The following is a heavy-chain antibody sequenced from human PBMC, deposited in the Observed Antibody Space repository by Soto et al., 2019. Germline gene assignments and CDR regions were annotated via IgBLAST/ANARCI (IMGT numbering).Heavy chain of an antibody. CDR1: GFTFSSYS. CDR2: ISSSSSYI. V-gene: IGHV3-21*01. J-gene: IGHJ6*02. CDR3: NPAYCSTTRCHGPYGMDV. Sequence: GGSLRLSCAASGFTFSSYSMNWVRQAPGKGLEWVSSISSSSSYIYYADSVKGRFTISRDNAKNSLYLQMNSLRAEDTAVYYCNPAYCSTTRCHGPYGMDVWGQGTTVTVSS. D-gene: IGHD2-2*01.